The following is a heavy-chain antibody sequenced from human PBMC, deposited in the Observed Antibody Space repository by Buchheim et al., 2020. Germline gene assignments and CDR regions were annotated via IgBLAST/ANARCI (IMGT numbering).Heavy chain of an antibody. CDR1: GFTFSSYW. CDR2: INSDGSST. D-gene: IGHD3-22*01. Sequence: EVQLVESGGGLVQPGGSLRLSCATSGFTFSSYWMHWVRQAPGKGLVWFSRINSDGSSTSYADSVKGRFTISRDNAKTTLYLQMNSLRAEDTAVYYCATRVGGDSTGYRDFQYWGQGTL. CDR3: ATRVGGDSTGYRDFQY. V-gene: IGHV3-74*01. J-gene: IGHJ1*01.